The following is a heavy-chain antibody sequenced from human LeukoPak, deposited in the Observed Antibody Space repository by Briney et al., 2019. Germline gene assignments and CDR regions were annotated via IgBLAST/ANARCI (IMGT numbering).Heavy chain of an antibody. J-gene: IGHJ5*02. V-gene: IGHV3-21*01. CDR2: ISPSTSYI. Sequence: PGGSLRLSCAASGFTFSTHTMNWVRQAPGKGLEWVSSISPSTSYIYYGDSVKGRLTMSRDNAKDSLYLQMDSLRAEDTAVYYCVRGLYYGSGTYYNAMVGSWFDPWGQGTLVTVSS. CDR3: VRGLYYGSGTYYNAMVGSWFDP. CDR1: GFTFSTHT. D-gene: IGHD3-10*01.